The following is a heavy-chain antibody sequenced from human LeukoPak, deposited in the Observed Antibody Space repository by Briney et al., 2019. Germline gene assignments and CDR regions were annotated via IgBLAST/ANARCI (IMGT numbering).Heavy chain of an antibody. V-gene: IGHV3-48*03. CDR1: GFSFSSYE. D-gene: IGHD6-19*01. CDR3: AREGYTTGWPPFDF. J-gene: IGHJ4*02. CDR2: SNRRGSTT. Sequence: GGSLRLSCAASGFSFSSYEMNWVRQAPGKGLEWVSHSNRRGSTTYYADSVRGRFTISRDNAKNSLYLQMNSLRAEDTAVYYCAREGYTTGWPPFDFWGQGTLVTVSS.